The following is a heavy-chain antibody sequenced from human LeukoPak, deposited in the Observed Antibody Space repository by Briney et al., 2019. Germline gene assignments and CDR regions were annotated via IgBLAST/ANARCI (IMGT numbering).Heavy chain of an antibody. V-gene: IGHV3-30-3*01. CDR3: ARAATTRGPFDY. J-gene: IGHJ4*02. D-gene: IGHD6-25*01. CDR1: GFTFSSYA. CDR2: ISYDGSNK. Sequence: GGSLRLSCAASGFTFSSYAMHWVRQAPGKGLEWVAVISYDGSNKYCADSVKGRFTISRDNSKNTLYLQMNSLRAEDTAVYYCARAATTRGPFDYWGQGTLVTVSS.